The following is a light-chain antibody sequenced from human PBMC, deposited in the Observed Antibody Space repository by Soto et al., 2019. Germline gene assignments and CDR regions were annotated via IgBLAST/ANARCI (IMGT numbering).Light chain of an antibody. Sequence: EIVLTQSPDTLSLSAGERATLSCRASETVPSSYLAWFPQMPSQAPRLLIYGASNRSTGVPDRFSGSGSGADFSLTINGLEPEDFAVYICQQYGNSPLTFGGGTRVEIK. CDR2: GAS. V-gene: IGKV3-20*01. CDR1: ETVPSSY. J-gene: IGKJ4*01. CDR3: QQYGNSPLT.